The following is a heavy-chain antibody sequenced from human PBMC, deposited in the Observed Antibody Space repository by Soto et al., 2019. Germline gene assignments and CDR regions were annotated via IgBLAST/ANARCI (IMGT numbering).Heavy chain of an antibody. J-gene: IGHJ4*01. CDR1: GFIFDNFA. V-gene: IGHV3-30-3*01. CDR3: ARGRELLPRMGFFFDS. D-gene: IGHD1-26*01. Sequence: QVQLVESGGGVVQPGKSLRLSCGASGFIFDNFALHWVRQSPGKGLEWVAAISYDGSETYYAASVKGRFTISRDNFHNTLYLQMNSLRRKDTALYYCARGRELLPRMGFFFDSWGHGTLVTVS. CDR2: ISYDGSET.